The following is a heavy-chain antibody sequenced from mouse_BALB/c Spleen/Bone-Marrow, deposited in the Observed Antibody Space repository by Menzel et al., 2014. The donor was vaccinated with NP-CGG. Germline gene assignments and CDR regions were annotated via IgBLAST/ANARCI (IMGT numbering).Heavy chain of an antibody. V-gene: IGHV1-9*01. CDR2: ILPGSGST. CDR3: ARELGDY. J-gene: IGHJ3*01. D-gene: IGHD4-1*01. Sequence: EDILEWIGEILPGSGSTNYNEKFKGKATFTADTSSNTAYMQLSSLTSEDSAVYYCARELGDYWGQGTPVTVSS.